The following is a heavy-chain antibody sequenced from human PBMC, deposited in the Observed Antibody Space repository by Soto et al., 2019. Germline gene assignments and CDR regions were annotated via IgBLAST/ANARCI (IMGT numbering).Heavy chain of an antibody. Sequence: ASVTVSCKASVYTFTSYGISWVRQAHGQGLEWMGWISAYNGNTNYAQKLQGRVTMTTDTSTSTAYMELRSLRSDDTAVYYCARLGYCSSTSCYPYYYYGMDVWGQGTTVTVSS. CDR3: ARLGYCSSTSCYPYYYYGMDV. V-gene: IGHV1-18*01. CDR1: VYTFTSYG. D-gene: IGHD2-2*01. CDR2: ISAYNGNT. J-gene: IGHJ6*02.